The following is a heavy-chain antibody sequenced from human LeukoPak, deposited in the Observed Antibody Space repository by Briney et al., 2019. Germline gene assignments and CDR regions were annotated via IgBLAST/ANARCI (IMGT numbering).Heavy chain of an antibody. J-gene: IGHJ4*02. V-gene: IGHV4-34*01. CDR3: ARGPVGTYYYDSSGYTIFDY. CDR2: INHSGST. D-gene: IGHD3-22*01. Sequence: SETLSLTCAVYGGSFSGYYWSWIRQPPGKGLEWIGEINHSGSTNYNPSLKSRVTISVDTSKNQLSLKLSSVTAADTAVYYCARGPVGTYYYDSSGYTIFDYWGQGTLVTVSS. CDR1: GGSFSGYY.